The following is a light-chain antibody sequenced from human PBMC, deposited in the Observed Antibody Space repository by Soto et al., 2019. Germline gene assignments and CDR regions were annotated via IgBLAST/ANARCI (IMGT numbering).Light chain of an antibody. CDR3: QQRSIWPPLT. J-gene: IGKJ4*01. V-gene: IGKV3-11*01. CDR2: DAS. Sequence: EVVLTQSPATLSLSPGERATLSCRASQSVSTYLAWYQQKPGQAPRLLIYDASKRAPGIPARFSGSGSGTDFTLTIGSLEPEDSAVYYCQQRSIWPPLTFGGGTKVEIK. CDR1: QSVSTY.